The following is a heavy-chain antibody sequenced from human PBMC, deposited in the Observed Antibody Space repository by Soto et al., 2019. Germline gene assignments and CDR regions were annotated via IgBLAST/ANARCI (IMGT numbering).Heavy chain of an antibody. CDR3: ARDQGITTFGVYSMYYYGMDV. CDR2: IMPIFGRP. V-gene: IGHV1-69*13. Sequence: ASVKVSCKASGGTFSSYTISWVRQAPGQGLEWMGGIMPIFGRPDYPQKFRGRVTITADEFTSTAYVELRSLTSEDTAVYYCARDQGITTFGVYSMYYYGMDVWGQGTTVTVSS. D-gene: IGHD3-3*01. CDR1: GGTFSSYT. J-gene: IGHJ6*02.